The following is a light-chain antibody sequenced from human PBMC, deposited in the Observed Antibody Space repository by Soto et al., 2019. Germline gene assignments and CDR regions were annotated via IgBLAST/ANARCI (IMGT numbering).Light chain of an antibody. J-gene: IGKJ4*01. V-gene: IGKV3-15*01. CDR1: QIVRSN. CDR2: GAS. CDR3: HQYNIWHPLL. Sequence: EIVLTQSPATLSVSPGESATLSCTASQIVRSNLAWYQQKPGQAPRLLIYGASTRATGIPARFSGSGSGTEYTLTISGLQSEDFAVYYCHQYNIWHPLLFGGGTKVDIK.